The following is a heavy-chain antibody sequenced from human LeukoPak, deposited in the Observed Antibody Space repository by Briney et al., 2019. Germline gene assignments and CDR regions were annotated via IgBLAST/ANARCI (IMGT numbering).Heavy chain of an antibody. CDR2: INPNSGGT. V-gene: IGHV1-2*02. CDR3: ARDAFPVVVPAAMNGDFDY. CDR1: GYTFTCYY. J-gene: IGHJ4*02. D-gene: IGHD2-2*01. Sequence: ASVKVSCKASGYTFTCYYMHWVRQAPGQGLEWMGWINPNSGGTNYAQKFQGRVTMTRDTSISTAYMELSRLRSDDTAVYYCARDAFPVVVPAAMNGDFDYWGQGTLVTVSS.